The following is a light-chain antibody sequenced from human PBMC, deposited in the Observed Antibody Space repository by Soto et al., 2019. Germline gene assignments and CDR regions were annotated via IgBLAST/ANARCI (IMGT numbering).Light chain of an antibody. CDR2: GAS. J-gene: IGKJ3*01. CDR1: QNVATY. V-gene: IGKV3-15*01. CDR3: QHYHRWHSFS. Sequence: EIVMTQSPGTMSVSHRERVSLACSASQNVATYVTWYQHKPGQAPRLLIYGASTRATGVPDSFSGSGSATDFTLTITSLQPQDSAVYYCQHYHRWHSFSFGPGTKVDIK.